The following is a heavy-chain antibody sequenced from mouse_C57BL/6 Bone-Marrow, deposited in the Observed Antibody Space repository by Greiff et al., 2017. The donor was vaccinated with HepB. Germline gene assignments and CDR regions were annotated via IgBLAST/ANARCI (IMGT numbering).Heavy chain of an antibody. D-gene: IGHD2-4*01. Sequence: QVQLQQPGAELVKPGASVKLSCKASGYTFTSYWMHWVKQRPGQGLEWIGMIHPNSGSTNYNEKLKSKATLTVDKSSSTAYMQLSSLTSEDSAVYYCARDYDYENAMDYWGQGTSVTVSS. J-gene: IGHJ4*01. CDR1: GYTFTSYW. V-gene: IGHV1-64*01. CDR2: IHPNSGST. CDR3: ARDYDYENAMDY.